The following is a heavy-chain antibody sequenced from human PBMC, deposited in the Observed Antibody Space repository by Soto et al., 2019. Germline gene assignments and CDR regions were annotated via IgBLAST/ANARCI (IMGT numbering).Heavy chain of an antibody. Sequence: GASLKSSWERLVNTYTSYLIPRVRQMPGKGVGWKGRIDPSNSDNKYSPSFQGHVTISADKSIRTAYLQWSSLKALDTAVYYCAGGAILTGYREDVWGQGTAVTVSS. CDR1: VNTYTSYL. CDR2: IDPSNSDN. CDR3: AGGAILTGYREDV. V-gene: IGHV5-10-1*01. J-gene: IGHJ6*02. D-gene: IGHD3-9*01.